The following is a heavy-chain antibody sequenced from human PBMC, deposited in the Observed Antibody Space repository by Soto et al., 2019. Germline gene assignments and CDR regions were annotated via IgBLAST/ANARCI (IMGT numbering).Heavy chain of an antibody. CDR2: IKSKTDGGTT. CDR3: ITEPSYPGSGSFDY. CDR1: GLTFSNAW. D-gene: IGHD3-10*01. J-gene: IGHJ4*02. Sequence: EVQLVESGGGLVKPGGSLRLSCVASGLTFSNAWMSWVRQAPGKGLEWVGRIKSKTDGGTTDYAALVKGRFTISRDDSKNTLYLQMNSLITEDTAVYFCITEPSYPGSGSFDYWGQGALVSVSS. V-gene: IGHV3-15*01.